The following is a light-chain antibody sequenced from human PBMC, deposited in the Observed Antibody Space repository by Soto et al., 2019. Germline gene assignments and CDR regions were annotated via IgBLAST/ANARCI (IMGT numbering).Light chain of an antibody. Sequence: EIVMTQSPATLSVSPGERATLSCRASQSVFSSLAWYQQKPGQAPRLLIYAASSRATGIPDRFSGSGSGTDFTLTISRLEPEDFAVYYCQQYDSSPRTFGQGTKAAIK. CDR3: QQYDSSPRT. CDR2: AAS. J-gene: IGKJ1*01. CDR1: QSVFSS. V-gene: IGKV3-20*01.